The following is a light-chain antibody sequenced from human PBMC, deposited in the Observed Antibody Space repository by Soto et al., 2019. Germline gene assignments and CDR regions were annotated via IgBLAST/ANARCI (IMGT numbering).Light chain of an antibody. J-gene: IGKJ1*01. CDR3: QQSYSTPWT. V-gene: IGKV1-39*01. CDR2: AAS. Sequence: DSQMTQSPSTLSASVGGRETSGSRASQSISSYLNWYQQKPGKAPKLLIYAASSLQSGVPSRFSGSGSGTDFTLTISSLQPEDFATYYCQQSYSTPWTFGQGTKVDIK. CDR1: QSISSY.